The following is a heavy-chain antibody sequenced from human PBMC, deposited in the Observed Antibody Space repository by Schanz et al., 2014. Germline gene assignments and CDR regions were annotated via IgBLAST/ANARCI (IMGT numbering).Heavy chain of an antibody. J-gene: IGHJ4*02. CDR2: IGTSGGT. CDR1: GFTLSSYG. D-gene: IGHD3-10*01. Sequence: QVRLVESGGGVVQPGRSLRLSCAASGFTLSSYGMHWVRQAPGKGLEWVSTIGTSGGTNYAESVKGRFTISRDNSKNTLYLQMNSLRPEDTAVYYCARGGFGEVSYFDYWGQGTLVTVSS. V-gene: IGHV3-NL1*01. CDR3: ARGGFGEVSYFDY.